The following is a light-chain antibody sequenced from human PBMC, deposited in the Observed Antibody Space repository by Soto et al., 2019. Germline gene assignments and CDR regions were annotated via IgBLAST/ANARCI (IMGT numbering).Light chain of an antibody. CDR1: QSISSW. CDR3: QHYESYPVT. J-gene: IGKJ4*01. V-gene: IGKV1-5*01. CDR2: DAS. Sequence: DIQMTQSPSSLSASVGDRVTITCRSSQSISSWLAWYQQTPGKAPKLLMYDASSLEGGVPSRFSGSGSGTEFTLTISSLQPDDFATYYCQHYESYPVTFGGGTKVDIK.